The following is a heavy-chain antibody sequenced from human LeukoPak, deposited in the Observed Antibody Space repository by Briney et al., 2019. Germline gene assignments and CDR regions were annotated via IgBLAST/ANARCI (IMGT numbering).Heavy chain of an antibody. V-gene: IGHV4-34*01. CDR1: GGSFSGYY. J-gene: IGHJ3*02. CDR3: ARDRTTDAFDI. CDR2: INHSGST. Sequence: SETLSLTCAVYGGSFSGYYWSWIRQPPGEGLEWIGEINHSGSTNYNPSLKSRVTISVDTSKNQFSLKLSSVTAADTAVYYCARDRTTDAFDIWGQGTMVTVSS. D-gene: IGHD4-11*01.